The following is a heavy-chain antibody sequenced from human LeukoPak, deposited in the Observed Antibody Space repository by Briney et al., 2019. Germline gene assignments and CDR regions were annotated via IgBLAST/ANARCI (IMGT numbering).Heavy chain of an antibody. CDR1: GGSISSSNW. J-gene: IGHJ4*02. D-gene: IGHD3-10*01. CDR3: ARDRWFGELLYLPAYYFDY. CDR2: IYHSGST. Sequence: SGTLSLTCAVSGGSISSSNWWSWVRQPPGKGLAWIGEIYHSGSTNYNPSLKSRVTISVDKSKNQFSLKLSSVTAADTAVYYCARDRWFGELLYLPAYYFDYWGQGTLVTVSS. V-gene: IGHV4-4*02.